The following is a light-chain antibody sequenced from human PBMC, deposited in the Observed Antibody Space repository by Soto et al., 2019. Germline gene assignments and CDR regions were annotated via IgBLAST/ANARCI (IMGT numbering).Light chain of an antibody. CDR3: QHADSFPLIT. Sequence: EIVLTQSPATLSVSPGDRVTLSCRASQSVDINLAWYQQRPGQAPRLLVYGASTKATDMPGRFSGRGSGTDFTLTISSLQPEDFATYYCQHADSFPLITFGQGTRLEIK. CDR1: QSVDIN. J-gene: IGKJ5*01. CDR2: GAS. V-gene: IGKV3-15*01.